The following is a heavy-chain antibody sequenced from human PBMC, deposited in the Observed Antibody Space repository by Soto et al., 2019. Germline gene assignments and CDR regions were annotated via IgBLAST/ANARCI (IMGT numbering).Heavy chain of an antibody. J-gene: IGHJ6*03. V-gene: IGHV4-59*01. CDR2: IYYSGST. CDR1: GGSISSYY. Sequence: SETLSLTCTVSGGSISSYYWSWIRQPPGKGLEWIGYIYYSGSTNYNPSLKSRVTISVDTSKNQFSLKMSSVTAADTAVFFCAREFAPSSDYPYYMAFWGKGTTVTVSS. CDR3: AREFAPSSDYPYYMAF.